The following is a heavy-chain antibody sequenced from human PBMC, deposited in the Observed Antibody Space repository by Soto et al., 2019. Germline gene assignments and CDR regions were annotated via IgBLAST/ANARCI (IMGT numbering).Heavy chain of an antibody. Sequence: ASVKVSCKASGYTFTSYDINWVRQATGQGLEWMGMINPSGGSTGYAQKFQGRVTMTRDTSTSTVYMELSSLRSEDTAVYYCASQFNYALDAFDIWGQGTMVTVSS. CDR1: GYTFTSYD. CDR3: ASQFNYALDAFDI. D-gene: IGHD4-4*01. V-gene: IGHV1-46*03. CDR2: INPSGGST. J-gene: IGHJ3*02.